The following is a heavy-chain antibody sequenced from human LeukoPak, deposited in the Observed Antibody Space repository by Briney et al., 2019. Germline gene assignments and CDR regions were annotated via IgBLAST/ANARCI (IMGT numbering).Heavy chain of an antibody. J-gene: IGHJ4*03. CDR3: ASFVGATRGEYYFDY. CDR1: GGSFSGYY. V-gene: IGHV4-34*01. D-gene: IGHD1-26*01. CDR2: INHSGST. Sequence: ASETLSLTCAVYGGSFSGYYWSWIRQPPGKGLEWIGEINHSGSTNYNPSLKSRVTISVDTSKNQFSLKLSSVTAADTAVYYCASFVGATRGEYYFDYWGQGTMVTVSS.